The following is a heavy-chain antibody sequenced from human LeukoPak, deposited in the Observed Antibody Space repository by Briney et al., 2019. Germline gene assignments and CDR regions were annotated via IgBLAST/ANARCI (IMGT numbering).Heavy chain of an antibody. D-gene: IGHD2-2*01. Sequence: GGSLRLSCAASGFSFSTYWMSWVRQAPGKGLEWVANIKQDGSEKYYVDSLKGRFTISRDNAKNSLYLQMNSLGAEDTAVYYCARRQCSSISCYYAFDIWGQGTMVTVSS. V-gene: IGHV3-7*01. CDR2: IKQDGSEK. J-gene: IGHJ3*02. CDR3: ARRQCSSISCYYAFDI. CDR1: GFSFSTYW.